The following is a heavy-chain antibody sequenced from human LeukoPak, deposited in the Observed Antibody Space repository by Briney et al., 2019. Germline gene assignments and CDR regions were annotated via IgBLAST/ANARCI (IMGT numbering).Heavy chain of an antibody. D-gene: IGHD3-10*01. CDR2: IYYTGST. Sequence: SDTLSLTCSVSGGSVTSGGFYWGWLPPPPGKGPEWIATIYYTGSTYYNPSLQSRVTISIDTSKNHFSLRLTSVTATDTAVYHCARHSGSGSLSRPFDPWGQGTLVTVSS. CDR3: ARHSGSGSLSRPFDP. J-gene: IGHJ5*02. CDR1: GGSVTSGGFY. V-gene: IGHV4-39*02.